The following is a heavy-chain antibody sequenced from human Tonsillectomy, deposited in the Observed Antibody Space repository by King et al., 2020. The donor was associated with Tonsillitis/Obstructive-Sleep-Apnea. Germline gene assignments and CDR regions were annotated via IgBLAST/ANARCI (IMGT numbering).Heavy chain of an antibody. D-gene: IGHD3-3*01. V-gene: IGHV1-2*02. CDR1: GYTFTGYY. J-gene: IGHJ5*02. Sequence: VQLVQSGAEVKKPGASVKVSCKASGYTFTGYYMHWVRQAPGQGLEWMGWINPNSGGTNYAQKFQGRVTMTRDTSISTAYMELSRLRSDDTAVYYCARDPDVGDFWSGYNWFDPWGQGTLVTVSS. CDR3: ARDPDVGDFWSGYNWFDP. CDR2: INPNSGGT.